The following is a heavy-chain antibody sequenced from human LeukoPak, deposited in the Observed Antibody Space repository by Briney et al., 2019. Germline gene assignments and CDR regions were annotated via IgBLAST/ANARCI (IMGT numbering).Heavy chain of an antibody. CDR2: IYYSGST. J-gene: IGHJ3*02. Sequence: SETLSITCTVSGGSISSSTYYWGWIRQPPGKGLEWIASIYYSGSTYYNPSLKSRVTISVDTSKNQFSQKVSSVTAADTAVYYCARLPAATHIWGQGTMVTVSS. V-gene: IGHV4-39*01. CDR3: ARLPAATHI. CDR1: GGSISSSTYY.